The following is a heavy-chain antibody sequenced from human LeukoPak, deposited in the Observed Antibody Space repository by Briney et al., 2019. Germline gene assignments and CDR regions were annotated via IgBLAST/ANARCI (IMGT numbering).Heavy chain of an antibody. D-gene: IGHD2-21*01. CDR1: GGTFSSYA. V-gene: IGHV1-69*13. CDR2: IIPIFGTA. Sequence: VASVTVSCKASGGTFSSYAISWVRQAPGQGLEWVGGIIPIFGTANYAQKFQGRVTITADESTSTAYMELSSLRSEDTAVYYCAREYPHYCGGDCYYGMDVWGQGTTVTVPS. J-gene: IGHJ6*02. CDR3: AREYPHYCGGDCYYGMDV.